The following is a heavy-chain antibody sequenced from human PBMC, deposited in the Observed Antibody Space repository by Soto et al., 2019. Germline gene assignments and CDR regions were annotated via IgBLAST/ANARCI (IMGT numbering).Heavy chain of an antibody. CDR2: LKSKTNGGTA. D-gene: IGHD3-22*01. J-gene: IGHJ4*02. CDR1: GLTLTDAW. Sequence: EVQLVESGGGLVKPGESLRLSCTASGLTLTDAWMKWVRQAPGKGLEWVGRLKSKTNGGTADYAAPVRGRFTILRDDSKNMLYLQMHSLKTEDTAVYYCASYRDSRAVHFDSWGQGTLVTVYS. V-gene: IGHV3-15*07. CDR3: ASYRDSRAVHFDS.